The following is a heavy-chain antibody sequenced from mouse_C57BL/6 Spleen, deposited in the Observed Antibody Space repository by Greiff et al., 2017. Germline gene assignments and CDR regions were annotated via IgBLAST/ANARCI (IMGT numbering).Heavy chain of an antibody. Sequence: EVQLQQSGGGLVKPGGSLKLSCAASGFTFSDYGMHWVRQAPEKGLEWVAYISSGSSTIYYADTVKGRFTISRDNAKNTLFLQMTSLRSEDTAMYYCARYDYYGSSYEAMDYWGQGTSVTVSS. D-gene: IGHD1-1*01. J-gene: IGHJ4*01. CDR2: ISSGSSTI. V-gene: IGHV5-17*01. CDR1: GFTFSDYG. CDR3: ARYDYYGSSYEAMDY.